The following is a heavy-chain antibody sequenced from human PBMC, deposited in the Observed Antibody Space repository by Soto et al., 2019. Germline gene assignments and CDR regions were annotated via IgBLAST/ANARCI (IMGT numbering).Heavy chain of an antibody. CDR2: ISSSSSYI. J-gene: IGHJ6*03. V-gene: IGHV3-21*01. CDR1: GFTFSSYS. Sequence: EVQLVESGGGLVKPGGSLRLSCAASGFTFSSYSMNWVRQAPGKGLEWVSSISSSSSYIYYADSVQGRFTISRDNANNSLYLQMNSLRAEDTAVYYCARAYCSSTSCKGYDYYYMDVWGKGTTVTVSS. D-gene: IGHD2-2*01. CDR3: ARAYCSSTSCKGYDYYYMDV.